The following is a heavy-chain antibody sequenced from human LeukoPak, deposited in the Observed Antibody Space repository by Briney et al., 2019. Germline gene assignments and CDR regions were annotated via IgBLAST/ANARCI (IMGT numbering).Heavy chain of an antibody. V-gene: IGHV4-30-4*01. CDR3: ATKPIDRYNWNVDY. CDR2: IYYSGST. D-gene: IGHD1-20*01. CDR1: GGSISSGGYY. J-gene: IGHJ4*02. Sequence: PSQTLSLTCTVSGGSISSGGYYWSWIRQPPGTGLEWIGYIYYSGSTYYNPSLKSRVTISVDTSKNQFSLKLSSVTAADTAVYYCATKPIDRYNWNVDYWGQGTLVTVSS.